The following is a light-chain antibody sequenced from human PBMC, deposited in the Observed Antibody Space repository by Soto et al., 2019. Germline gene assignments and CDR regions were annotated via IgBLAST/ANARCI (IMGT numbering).Light chain of an antibody. CDR1: SSNIGSNT. CDR3: AAWDDSLNGDVV. V-gene: IGLV1-44*01. J-gene: IGLJ2*01. CDR2: SNN. Sequence: QSVLTQPPSASGTPGQRVTISCSGSSSNIGSNTVNWYQQLPGTAPKLLIYSNNQRPSGVPDRFSGSKSGTSASLGISGLQSEDEADYYCAAWDDSLNGDVVFGGGTKLTVL.